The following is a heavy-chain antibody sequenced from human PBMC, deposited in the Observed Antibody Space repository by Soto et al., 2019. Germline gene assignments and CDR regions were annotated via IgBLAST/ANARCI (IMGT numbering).Heavy chain of an antibody. J-gene: IGHJ6*02. CDR1: GGTFSSYA. V-gene: IGHV1-69*06. CDR2: IIPIFGTA. Sequence: QVQLAQSGAEVKKPGSSVKVSCKASGGTFSSYAISWVRQAPGQGLEWMGGIIPIFGTANYAQKFQGRVTITADKSTSTAYMELSSLRSEDTAVYYCASNVVVVAATYYGMDVWGQGTTVTVSS. CDR3: ASNVVVVAATYYGMDV. D-gene: IGHD2-15*01.